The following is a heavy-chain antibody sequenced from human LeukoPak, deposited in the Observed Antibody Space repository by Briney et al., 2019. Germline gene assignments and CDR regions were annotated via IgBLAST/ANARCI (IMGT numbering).Heavy chain of an antibody. D-gene: IGHD2-2*01. CDR1: GGTFSSYA. J-gene: IGHJ4*02. Sequence: ASVKVSCKASGGTFSSYAISWARQAPGQGLEWMGGIIPIFGTANYAQKFQGRVTITTDESTSTAYMELSSLRSEDTAVYYCAVSYCSSTSCYAGPIDYWGQGTLVTVSS. CDR2: IIPIFGTA. V-gene: IGHV1-69*05. CDR3: AVSYCSSTSCYAGPIDY.